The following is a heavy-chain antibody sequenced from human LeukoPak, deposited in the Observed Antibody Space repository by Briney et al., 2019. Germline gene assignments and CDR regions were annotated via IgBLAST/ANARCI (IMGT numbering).Heavy chain of an antibody. Sequence: GGSLRLSCAASGFTFSSYGMHWVGQAPGKGLEGVAVISYDGSNKYYADSVKGRFTISRDNSKNTLYLQMNSLRAEDTAVYYCAKDGSGSYYSYYFDYWGQGTLVTVSS. V-gene: IGHV3-30*18. CDR1: GFTFSSYG. CDR3: AKDGSGSYYSYYFDY. D-gene: IGHD3-10*01. J-gene: IGHJ4*02. CDR2: ISYDGSNK.